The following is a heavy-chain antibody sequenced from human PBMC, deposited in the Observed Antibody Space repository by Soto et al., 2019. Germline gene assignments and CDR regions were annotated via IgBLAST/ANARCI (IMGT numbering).Heavy chain of an antibody. Sequence: PGGSLRLSCAASGFTFSSYGMHWVRQAPGKGLEWVAVISYDGSNKYYADSVKGRFTISRDNSKNTLYLQMNSLRAEDTAVYYCEKGRSYYYMEVWGKGTRATVSS. CDR2: ISYDGSNK. V-gene: IGHV3-30*18. CDR3: EKGRSYYYMEV. CDR1: GFTFSSYG. J-gene: IGHJ6*03.